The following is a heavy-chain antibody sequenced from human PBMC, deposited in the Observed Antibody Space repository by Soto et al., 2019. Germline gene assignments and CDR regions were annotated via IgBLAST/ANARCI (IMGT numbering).Heavy chain of an antibody. CDR3: TTDHRPGLYYYYYYGMDV. V-gene: IGHV3-15*07. Sequence: EVQLVESGGGLVMPGGSLRLSCAASGFTFSNAWMNWVRQAPGKGLEWVGRIKSKTDGGTTDYAAPVKGRFTISRDDSKNTLYLQMNSLKTEDTAVYYCTTDHRPGLYYYYYYGMDVWGQGTTVTVSS. CDR1: GFTFSNAW. J-gene: IGHJ6*02. CDR2: IKSKTDGGTT.